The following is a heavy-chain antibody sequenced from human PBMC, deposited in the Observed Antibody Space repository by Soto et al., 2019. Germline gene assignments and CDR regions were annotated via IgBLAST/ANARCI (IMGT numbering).Heavy chain of an antibody. J-gene: IGHJ4*02. Sequence: SETLSLTCTVSGGSISSYYWSWIRQPPGKGLEWIGYIYYSGSTNYNPSLKSRVTISVDTSKNQFSLKLSSVTAADTAVYYCASSYCSAGSCYRWWADYWGQGTLVTVSS. CDR1: GGSISSYY. CDR3: ASSYCSAGSCYRWWADY. D-gene: IGHD2-15*01. V-gene: IGHV4-59*08. CDR2: IYYSGST.